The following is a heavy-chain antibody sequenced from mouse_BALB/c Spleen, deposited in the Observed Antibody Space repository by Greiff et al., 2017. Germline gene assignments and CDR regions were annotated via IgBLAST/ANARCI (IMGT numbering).Heavy chain of an antibody. Sequence: LQQPGSELVRPGASVKLSCKASGYTFTSYWMHWVKQRPGQGLEWIGNIYPGSGSTNYDEKFKSKATLTVDTSSSTAYMQLSSLTSEDSAVYYCTRRYYGRDAMEYWGQGTSVTVSS. CDR2: IYPGSGST. J-gene: IGHJ4*01. V-gene: IGHV1S22*01. D-gene: IGHD1-1*01. CDR1: GYTFTSYW. CDR3: TRRYYGRDAMEY.